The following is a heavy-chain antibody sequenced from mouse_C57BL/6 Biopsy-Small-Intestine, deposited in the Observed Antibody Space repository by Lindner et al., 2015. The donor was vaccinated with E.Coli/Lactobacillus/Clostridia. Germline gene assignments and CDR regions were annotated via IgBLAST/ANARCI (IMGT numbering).Heavy chain of an antibody. J-gene: IGHJ1*03. Sequence: VQLQESGGGLVQPKGSLKLSCAASGFTFKTYAVHWVRQAPGKGLEWVARIRSKSNNYATYYADSVKDRFTISRDDSQSMLYLQMNNLKTEDTAMYYCVRFYDDFYGGHFDVWGTGTTVTVSS. D-gene: IGHD2-3*01. V-gene: IGHV10-3*01. CDR1: GFTFKTYA. CDR3: VRFYDDFYGGHFDV. CDR2: IRSKSNNYAT.